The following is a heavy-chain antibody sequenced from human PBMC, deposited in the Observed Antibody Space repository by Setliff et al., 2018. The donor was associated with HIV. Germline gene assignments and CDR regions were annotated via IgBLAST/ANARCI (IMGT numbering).Heavy chain of an antibody. CDR1: GGSISNFY. V-gene: IGHV4-59*06. CDR3: AREPATYNGYNWDYYGTDL. Sequence: SETLSLTCSVSGGSISNFYWSWIRQPPGKGLEWIGYIFYSGSTTYNPSLKSRLTISIDTSKNRFSLKLKSVTAADTAVYYCAREPATYNGYNWDYYGTDLWGQGTTVTVSS. J-gene: IGHJ6*02. D-gene: IGHD5-12*01. CDR2: IFYSGST.